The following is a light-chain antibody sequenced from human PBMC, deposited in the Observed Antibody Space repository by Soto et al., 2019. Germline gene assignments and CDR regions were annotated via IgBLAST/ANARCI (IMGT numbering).Light chain of an antibody. J-gene: IGKJ4*01. CDR3: QTHNSASLT. CDR2: GAS. V-gene: IGKV1-27*01. Sequence: DIQMTQSPSSLSASVGDRVTITCRASQVISNYLAWYQQKPGKVPKVLIYGASTLQSGVPSRFSGSGSGTDFTLTISSLQPEDVATYYCQTHNSASLTFGGGTKVEIK. CDR1: QVISNY.